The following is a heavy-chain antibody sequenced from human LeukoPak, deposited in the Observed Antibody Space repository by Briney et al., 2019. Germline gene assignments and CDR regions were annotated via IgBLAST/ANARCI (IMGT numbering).Heavy chain of an antibody. CDR2: INHSGST. CDR1: GGSFSGYY. J-gene: IGHJ3*02. CDR3: ARGVVVPAAAGAFDI. V-gene: IGHV4-34*01. Sequence: SETLSLTCAVYGGSFSGYYWSWIRQPPGKGLEWIGEINHSGSTNYNPSLKGRVTISVDTSKNQFSLKLSSVTAADTAVYYCARGVVVPAAAGAFDIWGQGTMVTVSS. D-gene: IGHD2-2*01.